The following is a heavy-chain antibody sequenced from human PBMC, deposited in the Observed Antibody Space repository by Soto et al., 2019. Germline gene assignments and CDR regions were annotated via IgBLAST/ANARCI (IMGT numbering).Heavy chain of an antibody. Sequence: PSETLSLTCTVSGGSISSSIYYWGWVREPPGNGLEWIGSIYYSGSTYYNPSLKSRVTISVDTSKNQFSLKLSSVTAADTAVYYCARHLRDGEQLVAGNYYYGMDVWGQGTTVT. D-gene: IGHD6-13*01. CDR2: IYYSGST. V-gene: IGHV4-39*01. CDR1: GGSISSSIYY. J-gene: IGHJ6*02. CDR3: ARHLRDGEQLVAGNYYYGMDV.